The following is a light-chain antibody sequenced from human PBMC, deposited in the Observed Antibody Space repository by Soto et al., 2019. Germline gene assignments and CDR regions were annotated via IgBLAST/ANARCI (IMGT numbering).Light chain of an antibody. V-gene: IGKV3-15*01. Sequence: EIVMTQSPATLSVSPGERATLSCRASQSVSSNLAWYQQKPGQAPRLLIYGASTRPTGIPARFSGSGSGTEFHLTLSSLQSEDFEVYYCQQYNNWPPLTFGGGTKVEIK. CDR2: GAS. J-gene: IGKJ4*01. CDR1: QSVSSN. CDR3: QQYNNWPPLT.